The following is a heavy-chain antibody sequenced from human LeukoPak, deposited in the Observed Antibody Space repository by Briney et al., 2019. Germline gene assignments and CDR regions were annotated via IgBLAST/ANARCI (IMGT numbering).Heavy chain of an antibody. V-gene: IGHV3-48*01. CDR1: GFTFSSYD. Sequence: GGSLRLSCAASGFTFSSYDLNWVRQAPGKGLEWVSYISSSSSTIYYADSVKGRFTVSRDNAKNSLYLQMNSLRAEDTAVYYCARVTSGGSGRHYYYYMDVWGKGTTVTVSS. CDR3: ARVTSGGSGRHYYYYMDV. CDR2: ISSSSSTI. D-gene: IGHD2-15*01. J-gene: IGHJ6*03.